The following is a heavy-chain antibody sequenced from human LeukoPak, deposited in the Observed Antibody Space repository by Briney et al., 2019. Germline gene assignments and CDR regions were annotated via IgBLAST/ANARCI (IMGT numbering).Heavy chain of an antibody. CDR3: ARVRITLVRGVIVFDY. J-gene: IGHJ4*02. V-gene: IGHV1-2*02. CDR1: GYTFTGYY. D-gene: IGHD3-10*01. CDR2: INPNSGGT. Sequence: ASVKVSCKASGYTFTGYYMHWVRQAPGQGLEWMGWINPNSGGTNYAQKFQGRVTMTRDTSISTAYMELSRLRSDDTAVYYCARVRITLVRGVIVFDYWGQGTLVTVSS.